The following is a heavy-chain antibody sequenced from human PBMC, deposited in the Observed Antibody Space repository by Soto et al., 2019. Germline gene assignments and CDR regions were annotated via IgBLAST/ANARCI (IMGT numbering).Heavy chain of an antibody. J-gene: IGHJ4*02. V-gene: IGHV4-39*01. CDR3: ARHYNTGAFFDY. Sequence: QLQLQESGPGLVKSSETLSLTCSVSGASVSSSHYWGWIRQPPGKGLEWNGSVSYSGSPYYSPSFRSRITISVDTSNDQFSLRVRSVTATDTAVYYCARHYNTGAFFDYWGQGKLVTVSS. D-gene: IGHD1-20*01. CDR1: GASVSSSHY. CDR2: VSYSGSP.